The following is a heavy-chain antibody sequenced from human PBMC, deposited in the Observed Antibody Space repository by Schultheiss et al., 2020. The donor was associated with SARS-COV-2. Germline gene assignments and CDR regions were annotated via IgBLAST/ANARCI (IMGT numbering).Heavy chain of an antibody. J-gene: IGHJ3*02. D-gene: IGHD2-8*01. V-gene: IGHV3-48*03. CDR1: GFTFSSYE. Sequence: GGSLRLSCAASGFTFSSYEMNWVRQAPGKGLEWVSYISSSGSTIYYADSVKGRFTISRDNAKNSLYLQMNSLRAEDTAVYYCARVGNILLMVYAPPAIDAFDIWGQGTMVTVSS. CDR3: ARVGNILLMVYAPPAIDAFDI. CDR2: ISSSGSTI.